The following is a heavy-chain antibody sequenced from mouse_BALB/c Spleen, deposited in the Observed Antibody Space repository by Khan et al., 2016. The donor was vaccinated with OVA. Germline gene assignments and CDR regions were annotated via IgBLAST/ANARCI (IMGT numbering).Heavy chain of an antibody. D-gene: IGHD2-4*01. CDR3: ARSRCPGYDYCIDY. V-gene: IGHV1S29*02. CDR2: IYPYNGGT. Sequence: EVQLQESGPELVKPGASVKISCKASGYTFTDYNMHWVKQSHGKSLDWIGYIYPYNGGTGYNQKFKSKATLTVATSSSTAYMELRSLTSEDSAVYYGARSRCPGYDYCIDYWGQGTTLTVSS. J-gene: IGHJ2*01. CDR1: GYTFTDYN.